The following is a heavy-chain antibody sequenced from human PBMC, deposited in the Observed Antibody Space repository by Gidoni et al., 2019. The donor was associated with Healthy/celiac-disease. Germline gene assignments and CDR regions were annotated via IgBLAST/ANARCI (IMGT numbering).Heavy chain of an antibody. CDR1: GFTFSDYY. CDR2: IRSSGSTI. Sequence: QVQLVESGGGLVKPGGSMRLSCAASGFTFSDYYMSWIRQAPGKGPEWCSYIRSSGSTIYYADSVKGRFTISRDNAKNSLYLQMNSLRAEDTAVYYCARDEMGYSSSWYPEYYYYYGMDVWGQGTTVTVSS. CDR3: ARDEMGYSSSWYPEYYYYYGMDV. D-gene: IGHD6-13*01. J-gene: IGHJ6*02. V-gene: IGHV3-11*01.